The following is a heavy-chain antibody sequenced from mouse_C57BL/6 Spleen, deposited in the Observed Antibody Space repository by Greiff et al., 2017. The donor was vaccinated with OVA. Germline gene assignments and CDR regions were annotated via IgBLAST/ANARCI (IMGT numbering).Heavy chain of an antibody. CDR2: ISDGGSYT. J-gene: IGHJ2*01. V-gene: IGHV5-4*01. D-gene: IGHD1-1*01. CDR3: ARCYYGSSYYFDY. CDR1: GFTFSSYA. Sequence: EVHLVESGGGLVKPGGSLKLSCAASGFTFSSYAMSWVRQTPEKRLEWVATISDGGSYTYYPDNVKGRFTISRDNAKNNLYLQMSHLKSEDTAMYYCARCYYGSSYYFDYWGQGTTLTVSS.